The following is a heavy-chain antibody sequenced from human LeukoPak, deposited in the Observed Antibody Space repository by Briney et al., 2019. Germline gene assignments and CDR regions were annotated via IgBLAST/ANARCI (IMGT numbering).Heavy chain of an antibody. J-gene: IGHJ4*02. CDR2: IRGSDGST. D-gene: IGHD4-17*01. CDR3: AKDVYGDYGGLDY. Sequence: GGSLRLSCAASGVTLSDHHMDWVRQAPGKGLEWVSSIRGSDGSTYYADSVKGRFAISRDNSKNTLYLQMNSLRAEDTAVYYCAKDVYGDYGGLDYWGQGTLVTVSS. V-gene: IGHV3-23*01. CDR1: GVTLSDHH.